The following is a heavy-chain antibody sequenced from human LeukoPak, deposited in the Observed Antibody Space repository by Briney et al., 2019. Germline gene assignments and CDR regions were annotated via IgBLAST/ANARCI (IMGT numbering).Heavy chain of an antibody. CDR1: GGTFISYA. J-gene: IGHJ4*02. CDR3: ARDLAGPTGRFDY. V-gene: IGHV1-69*13. CDR2: IIPIFGTA. Sequence: ASVKVSCKASGGTFISYAISWVRQAPGQGLEWMGGIIPIFGTANYAQKFQGRVTINPDESTSTAYMELSSLRSEDTAVYYCARDLAGPTGRFDYWGQGTLVTVSS. D-gene: IGHD3-9*01.